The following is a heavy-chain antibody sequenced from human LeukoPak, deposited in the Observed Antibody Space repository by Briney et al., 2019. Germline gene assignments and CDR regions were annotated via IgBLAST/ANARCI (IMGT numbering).Heavy chain of an antibody. CDR1: GFTFSSYA. D-gene: IGHD5-24*01. CDR2: ISSNGGST. CDR3: VEGVVEMATTYRWYYFDY. J-gene: IGHJ4*02. Sequence: PGGSLRLSCSASGFTFSSYAMHWVRQAPGKGLEYVSAISSNGGSTYYADSVKGRFTISRDNSKNTLYLQMSSLRAEDTAVYYCVEGVVEMATTYRWYYFDYWGQGTLVTVSS. V-gene: IGHV3-64D*06.